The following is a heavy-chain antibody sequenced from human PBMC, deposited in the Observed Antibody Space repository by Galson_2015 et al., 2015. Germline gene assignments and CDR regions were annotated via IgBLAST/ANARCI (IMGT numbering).Heavy chain of an antibody. CDR2: INTNTGNP. Sequence: SVKVSCKASGYNFKNYAMNWVRQAPGQGLEWMGWINTNTGNPTYAQGFTGRFVFSLDTSVTTAYLQISSLKAEDIAVYYCATEAARQWLAPDYWGQGTLITVSP. V-gene: IGHV7-4-1*02. J-gene: IGHJ4*02. CDR3: ATEAARQWLAPDY. D-gene: IGHD6-19*01. CDR1: GYNFKNYA.